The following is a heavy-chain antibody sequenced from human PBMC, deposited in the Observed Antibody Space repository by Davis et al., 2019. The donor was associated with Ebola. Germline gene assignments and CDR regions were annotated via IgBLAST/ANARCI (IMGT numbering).Heavy chain of an antibody. CDR2: IIPLFGTT. J-gene: IGHJ4*02. CDR3: ARGPSVATAHYFDY. Sequence: AASVKVSCQASGYTFTGYYMHWVRQAPGQGLEWMGGIIPLFGTTNYAQKFRGRVIITAYKSTRIAYMELNSLTSEDTAVYYCARGPSVATAHYFDYWGQGTLVTVSS. V-gene: IGHV1-69*06. CDR1: GYTFTGYY. D-gene: IGHD2-21*02.